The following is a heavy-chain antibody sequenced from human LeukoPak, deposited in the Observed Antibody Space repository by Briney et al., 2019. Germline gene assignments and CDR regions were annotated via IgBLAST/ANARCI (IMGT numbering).Heavy chain of an antibody. V-gene: IGHV3-48*03. CDR2: ISSSGSTI. CDR1: GFTFSSYE. J-gene: IGHJ4*02. Sequence: GGSLRLSCAASGFTFSSYEMNWVRQAPGKRLEWLSKISSSGSTIYYADSVKGRFTISRDNTKNSLYLQMNSLRAEDTAVYYCARLPTVTTMGYWGQGTLVTVSS. D-gene: IGHD4-17*01. CDR3: ARLPTVTTMGY.